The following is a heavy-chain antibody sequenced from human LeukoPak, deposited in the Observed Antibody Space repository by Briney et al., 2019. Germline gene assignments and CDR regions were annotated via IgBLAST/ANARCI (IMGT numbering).Heavy chain of an antibody. CDR1: GFTVSSNY. J-gene: IGHJ3*02. CDR2: IYSGGST. D-gene: IGHD2-15*01. V-gene: IGHV3-53*01. CDR3: ARGHLPVVDGDSLSDAFDI. Sequence: GGSLRLSCAASGFTVSSNYMSWVRQAPGKGLEWVSVIYSGGSTYYADSVKGRFTISRDNSKNTLYLQMNSLRAEDTAVYYCARGHLPVVDGDSLSDAFDIWGQGTMVTVSS.